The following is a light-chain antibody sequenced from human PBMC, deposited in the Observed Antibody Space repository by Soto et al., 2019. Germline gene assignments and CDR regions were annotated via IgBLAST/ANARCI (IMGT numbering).Light chain of an antibody. V-gene: IGKV3-20*01. J-gene: IGKJ2*01. Sequence: EIVLTQSPGTLSLSPGERATLSCRASQSVSSSYLAWYQQRPGQAPRLLIYGASSRATGIPDRFSGSGSGTDFTLTISRLEPEDCAVYYCQQYGSSPPNTCGRGPKLEIK. CDR2: GAS. CDR1: QSVSSSY. CDR3: QQYGSSPPNT.